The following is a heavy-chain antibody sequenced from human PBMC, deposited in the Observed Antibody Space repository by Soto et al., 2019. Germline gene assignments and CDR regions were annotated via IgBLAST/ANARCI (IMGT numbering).Heavy chain of an antibody. J-gene: IGHJ4*02. V-gene: IGHV2-5*02. CDR3: ARTDYSNFTLDY. Sequence: QITLKESGPTLVKPTQTLTLTCTFSGFSLSTSGVGVGWIRQPPGKALEWLAVIYWDDDKRYSPSLKSRLIINKDTSKNQVVLTMTNMDPVYTSTYYCARTDYSNFTLDYWGQGTLVSVSS. D-gene: IGHD4-4*01. CDR1: GFSLSTSGVG. CDR2: IYWDDDK.